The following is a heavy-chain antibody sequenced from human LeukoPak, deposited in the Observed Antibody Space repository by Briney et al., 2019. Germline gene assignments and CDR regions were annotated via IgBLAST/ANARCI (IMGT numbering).Heavy chain of an antibody. Sequence: SSVKVSCKASGYTFTSYYMHWVRQAPGQGLESMGIINTSGGSTIYAQKFQGRVTMTRGMFTRTVYMKLSSLISEDTAVYYCARVGVVIQFDYWGQGSLVTVSS. CDR1: GYTFTSYY. D-gene: IGHD4-23*01. V-gene: IGHV1-46*01. CDR2: INTSGGST. J-gene: IGHJ4*02. CDR3: ARVGVVIQFDY.